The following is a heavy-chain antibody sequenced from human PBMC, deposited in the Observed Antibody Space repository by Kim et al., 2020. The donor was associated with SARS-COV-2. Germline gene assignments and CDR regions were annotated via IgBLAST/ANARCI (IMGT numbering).Heavy chain of an antibody. V-gene: IGHV4-4*02. CDR3: ARDGDLYSSGKDAFDI. J-gene: IGHJ3*02. CDR2: IYHSGST. Sequence: SETLSLTCAVSGGSISSSNWWSWVRQPPGKGLEWIGEIYHSGSTNYNPSLKSRVTISVDKSKNQFSLKLSSVTAADTAVYYCARDGDLYSSGKDAFDIWGQGTMVTVSS. CDR1: GGSISSSNW. D-gene: IGHD6-19*01.